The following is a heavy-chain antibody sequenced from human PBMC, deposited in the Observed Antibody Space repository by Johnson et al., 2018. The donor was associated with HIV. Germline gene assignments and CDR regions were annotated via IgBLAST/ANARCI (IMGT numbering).Heavy chain of an antibody. D-gene: IGHD2-15*01. V-gene: IGHV3-7*01. CDR3: ARRYCSGGRCLNPKDAFDI. CDR2: IKQDGSEK. J-gene: IGHJ3*02. Sequence: VQLVESGGGVVQPGGSLRLSCAASGFTFSSYWMSWVRQAPGKGLEWVANIKQDGSEKYYVDSVKGRFTISRDNSKNTVYLQMNSLRADDTAVYYCARRYCSGGRCLNPKDAFDIWGQGTMVTVSS. CDR1: GFTFSSYW.